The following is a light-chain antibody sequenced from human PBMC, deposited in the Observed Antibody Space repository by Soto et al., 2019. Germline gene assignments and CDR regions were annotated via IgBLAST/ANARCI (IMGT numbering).Light chain of an antibody. CDR1: SSDVGGYKY. V-gene: IGLV2-14*01. Sequence: QSVLTQPASVSGSPGQSITISCTGTSSDVGGYKYVSWYQQHPGKAPKLMIYEVSNRPSGISNRFSGSKSGNTASLTISGLQGEDEADYYCSSYTSRSTLHVLFRGGTKLTVL. CDR2: EVS. CDR3: SSYTSRSTLHVL. J-gene: IGLJ2*01.